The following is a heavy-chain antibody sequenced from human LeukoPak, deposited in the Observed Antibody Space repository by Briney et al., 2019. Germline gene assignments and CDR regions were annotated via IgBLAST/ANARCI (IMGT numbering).Heavy chain of an antibody. Sequence: PGGSLRLSCAASGFTFSSHGMHWVRQAPGKGLEWVAVTSFDGGNKYYADSVKGRFTISRDNSKNTLYLQMNSQTVEDTAVYYCAKTGAVAVNDAFDIWGQGTMVTVSS. CDR3: AKTGAVAVNDAFDI. V-gene: IGHV3-30*18. D-gene: IGHD6-19*01. CDR2: TSFDGGNK. CDR1: GFTFSSHG. J-gene: IGHJ3*02.